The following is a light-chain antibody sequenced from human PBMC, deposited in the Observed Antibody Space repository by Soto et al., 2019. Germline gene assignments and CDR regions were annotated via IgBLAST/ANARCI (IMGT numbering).Light chain of an antibody. CDR3: MQALQTPH. V-gene: IGKV2-28*01. CDR1: QSLLHSNGYNY. Sequence: DIVMTQSALSLPVTPGEPASISCRSSQSLLHSNGYNYLDWYLQKPGQSPQLLIYMGSNRASGVPDRFSGSGSGTDFTLKISRVEAEDVGFYYCMQALQTPHFGQGTRLEI. CDR2: MGS. J-gene: IGKJ5*01.